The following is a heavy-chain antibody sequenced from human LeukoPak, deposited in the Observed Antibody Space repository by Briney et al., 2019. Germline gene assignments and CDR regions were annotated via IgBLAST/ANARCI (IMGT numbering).Heavy chain of an antibody. CDR1: GFTFSSHS. V-gene: IGHV3-23*01. J-gene: IGHJ4*02. D-gene: IGHD3-22*01. Sequence: HGGSLRLSCAASGFTFSSHSMNWVRQAPGKGLEWVSSITGSGGSTYYADSVKGRFTISRDNSKNTLYLQMNSLRAEDTAVYYCAKDSQASSGYYLDYWGQGTLVTVSS. CDR3: AKDSQASSGYYLDY. CDR2: ITGSGGST.